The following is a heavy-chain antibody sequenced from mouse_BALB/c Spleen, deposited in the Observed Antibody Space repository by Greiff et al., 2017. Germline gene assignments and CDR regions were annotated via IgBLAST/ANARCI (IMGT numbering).Heavy chain of an antibody. CDR1: GFTFSSFG. CDR3: ARSRYFDY. V-gene: IGHV5-17*02. J-gene: IGHJ2*01. CDR2: ISSGSSTI. Sequence: EVKLQQSGGGLVQPGGSRKLSCAASGFTFSSFGMHWVRQAPEQGLEWVAYISSGSSTIYYADTVKGRFTISRDNPKNTLFLQMTSLRSEDTAMYYCARSRYFDYWGQGTTLTVSS.